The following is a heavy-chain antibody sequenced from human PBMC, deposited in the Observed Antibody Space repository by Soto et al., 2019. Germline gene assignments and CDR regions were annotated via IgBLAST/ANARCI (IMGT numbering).Heavy chain of an antibody. J-gene: IGHJ4*02. D-gene: IGHD4-17*01. CDR3: AKGASYWTTVTRWVWDY. CDR2: ISGSGGST. CDR1: GFTFSSYA. V-gene: IGHV3-23*01. Sequence: GGSLRLSCAASGFTFSSYAMSWVRQAPGKGLEWVSAISGSGGSTYYADSVKGRFTISRDNSKNTLYLQMNSLRAEDTAVYYCAKGASYWTTVTRWVWDYWGQGTLVTVSS.